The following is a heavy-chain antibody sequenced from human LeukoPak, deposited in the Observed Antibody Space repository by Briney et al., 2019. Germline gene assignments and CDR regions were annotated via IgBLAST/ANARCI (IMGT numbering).Heavy chain of an antibody. J-gene: IGHJ6*02. D-gene: IGHD3-3*01. CDR2: MNPNSGNT. V-gene: IGHV1-8*01. Sequence: GASVKVSCKASGYTFTSYDINWVRQATGQGLEGMGWMNPNSGNTGYAQKFQGRVTMTRNTSISTAYMELSSLRSEDTAVYYCARQPISGYYYGMDVWGQGTTVTVSS. CDR1: GYTFTSYD. CDR3: ARQPISGYYYGMDV.